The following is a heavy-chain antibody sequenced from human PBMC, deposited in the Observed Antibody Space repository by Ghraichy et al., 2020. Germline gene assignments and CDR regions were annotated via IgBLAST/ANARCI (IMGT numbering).Heavy chain of an antibody. J-gene: IGHJ4*02. D-gene: IGHD3-22*01. CDR2: INTNTGDP. CDR3: ARMLVYYDSSDYDY. V-gene: IGHV7-4-1*02. CDR1: GYTFTSYA. Sequence: ASVKVSCKASGYTFTSYAMNWVRQAPGQGLEWMGWINTNTGDPTYAQGFTGRFVFSLDTSVNTAYLQISSLKAEDTAVYYCARMLVYYDSSDYDYWGQGTLVTVSS.